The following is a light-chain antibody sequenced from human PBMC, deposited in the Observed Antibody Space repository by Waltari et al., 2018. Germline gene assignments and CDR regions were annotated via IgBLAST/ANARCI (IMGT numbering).Light chain of an antibody. CDR1: SSDVGSYNL. Sequence: QSALTQPASVSGSPGQSITISCTGTSSDVGSYNLVSWCQQHIGKAPKLMIYEGSKRPSGLSNRFSGSKSGNTASLTISGLQAEDEADYYCCSYAGSSTLVFGGGTKLTVL. CDR2: EGS. J-gene: IGLJ2*01. CDR3: CSYAGSSTLV. V-gene: IGLV2-23*01.